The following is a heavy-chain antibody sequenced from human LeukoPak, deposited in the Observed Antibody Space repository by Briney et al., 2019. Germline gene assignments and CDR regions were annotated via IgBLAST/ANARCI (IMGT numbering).Heavy chain of an antibody. J-gene: IGHJ4*02. Sequence: GGSLRLSCAASGYTFSTYGMTGVRQAPGKGLEGISYISSSSDSIKYADSVKRRFTSSRDNAKNSLYLQMNSLRAEDTAVYYCTKSRISFSGQADHWGQGTRVTVSS. CDR3: TKSRISFSGQADH. CDR2: ISSSSDSI. CDR1: GYTFSTYG. V-gene: IGHV3-48*04. D-gene: IGHD5-12*01.